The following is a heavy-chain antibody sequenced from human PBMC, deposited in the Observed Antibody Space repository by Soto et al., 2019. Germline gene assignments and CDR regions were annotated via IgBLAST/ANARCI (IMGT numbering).Heavy chain of an antibody. Sequence: PGGSLRLSCAASGFTFSNYAMSWVRQAPGKGLEWVSAISGSGDSTYYADSVKGRFTISRDNSKNTLYLQMNSLRAEDTAVYYCAKDREYSSGWVSVFFDYWGQGTLVTVSS. D-gene: IGHD6-25*01. CDR2: ISGSGDST. V-gene: IGHV3-23*01. CDR3: AKDREYSSGWVSVFFDY. J-gene: IGHJ4*02. CDR1: GFTFSNYA.